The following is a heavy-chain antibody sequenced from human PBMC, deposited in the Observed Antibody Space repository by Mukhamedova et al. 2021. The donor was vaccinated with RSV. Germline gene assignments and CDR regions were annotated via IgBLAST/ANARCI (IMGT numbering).Heavy chain of an antibody. J-gene: IGHJ4*02. CDR3: AQAFDSSGYYTEYYFDL. Sequence: GKGLEWVSGINWNGGSMGYADSVTGRFTISRDNAKNSLYLQMNSLRPEDTALYYCAQAFDSSGYYTEYYFDLWGQGTLVTVSS. CDR2: INWNGGSM. D-gene: IGHD3-22*01. V-gene: IGHV3-9*01.